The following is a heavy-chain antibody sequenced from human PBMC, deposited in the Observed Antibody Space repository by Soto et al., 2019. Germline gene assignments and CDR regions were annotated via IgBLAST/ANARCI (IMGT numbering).Heavy chain of an antibody. CDR2: ISGSGGSI. V-gene: IGHV3-23*01. CDR1: GFTFSSCA. Sequence: EVQLLESGGGLVQPGGALRLSCSASGFTFSSCAMNWVRQAPGKGLEWVSAISGSGGSIYYADFVKGWFTISRDNSKTTLYLQMDSLRAEDTAVYYCAKGGGDSLRYGMDVWGQGTTVTVSS. D-gene: IGHD2-21*02. CDR3: AKGGGDSLRYGMDV. J-gene: IGHJ6*02.